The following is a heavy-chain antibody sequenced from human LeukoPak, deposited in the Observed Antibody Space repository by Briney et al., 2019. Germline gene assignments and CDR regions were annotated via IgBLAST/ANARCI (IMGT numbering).Heavy chain of an antibody. J-gene: IGHJ6*02. V-gene: IGHV4-34*01. CDR2: INHSGSA. Sequence: SETLSLTCAVYGVSFSAYYWSWIRQPPGKGLEWIGEINHSGSANYNPSLKSRVTISVGTSKNQFSLKLSSVTAADTAVYYCARANYYGSGSYLYYYYGMDVWGQGTTVTVSS. CDR1: GVSFSAYY. D-gene: IGHD3-10*01. CDR3: ARANYYGSGSYLYYYYGMDV.